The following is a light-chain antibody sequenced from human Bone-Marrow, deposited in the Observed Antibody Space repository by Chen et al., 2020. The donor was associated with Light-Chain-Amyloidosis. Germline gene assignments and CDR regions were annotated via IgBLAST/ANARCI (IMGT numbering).Light chain of an antibody. CDR1: SSNIGAGYD. V-gene: IGLV1-40*01. CDR3: QSYDSSLSGYV. CDR2: GNS. Sequence: QSVLTQPPSVSGAPGPRVTISCTRSSSNIGAGYDVHWYQQLPGTAPKRLIYGNSNRPSGVPDRFSGSKSGTSASLAITGLQAEDEADYYCQSYDSSLSGYVFGTGTKVTVL. J-gene: IGLJ1*01.